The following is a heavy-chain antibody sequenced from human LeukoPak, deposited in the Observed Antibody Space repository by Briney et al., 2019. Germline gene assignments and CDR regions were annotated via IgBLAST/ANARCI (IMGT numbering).Heavy chain of an antibody. V-gene: IGHV1-18*01. Sequence: ASVKVSCKASGYTFTSYGISWVRQAPGQGLEWMGWIGAYNGNTNYAQKLQGRVTMTRDTSIGTVYMELSRLRSDDTAVYYCARDRSNDYDFWTGENWFDPWGQGTLVTVSS. J-gene: IGHJ5*02. CDR3: ARDRSNDYDFWTGENWFDP. D-gene: IGHD3-3*01. CDR1: GYTFTSYG. CDR2: IGAYNGNT.